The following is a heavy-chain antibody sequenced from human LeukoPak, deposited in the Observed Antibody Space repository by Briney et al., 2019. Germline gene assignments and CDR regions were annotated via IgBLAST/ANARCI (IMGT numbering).Heavy chain of an antibody. J-gene: IGHJ4*02. D-gene: IGHD1-26*01. V-gene: IGHV1-2*02. Sequence: ASVKVSCKASGYTFTGYYMHWVRQAPGQGLEWMGWINPNSGGTNYAQKFQGRVTMTRDTSISTAYMELSRLRSDDTAAYYCARDGLKWEVPSFYFDYWGQGTLVTVSS. CDR1: GYTFTGYY. CDR3: ARDGLKWEVPSFYFDY. CDR2: INPNSGGT.